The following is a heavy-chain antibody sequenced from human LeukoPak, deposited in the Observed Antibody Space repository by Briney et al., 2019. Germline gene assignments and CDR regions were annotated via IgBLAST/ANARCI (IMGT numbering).Heavy chain of an antibody. CDR2: IYYSGST. D-gene: IGHD3-3*01. CDR1: GGSFSGYY. CDR3: ARHNYDFWSGYYMFDY. V-gene: IGHV4-34*01. Sequence: KPSETLSLTCAVYGGSFSGYYWSWIRQPPGKGLEWIGSIYYSGSTYYNPSLKSRVTISVDTSKNQFSLKLSSVTAADTAVYYCARHNYDFWSGYYMFDYWGQGTLVTVSS. J-gene: IGHJ4*02.